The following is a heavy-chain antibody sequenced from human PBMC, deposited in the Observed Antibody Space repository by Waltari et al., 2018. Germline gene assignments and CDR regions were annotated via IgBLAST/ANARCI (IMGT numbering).Heavy chain of an antibody. CDR1: GFTFSSYA. J-gene: IGHJ5*02. Sequence: EVQLLESGGGLVQPGGSLRLSCAASGFTFSSYAMSWVRQAPGKGLEWVSAIRGSGGSTYYADSVKGRFTISRDNSKNTLYLQMNSLRAEDTAVYYCAKLPDRNSDNWVDPWGQGTLVTVSS. D-gene: IGHD2-15*01. CDR3: AKLPDRNSDNWVDP. CDR2: IRGSGGST. V-gene: IGHV3-23*01.